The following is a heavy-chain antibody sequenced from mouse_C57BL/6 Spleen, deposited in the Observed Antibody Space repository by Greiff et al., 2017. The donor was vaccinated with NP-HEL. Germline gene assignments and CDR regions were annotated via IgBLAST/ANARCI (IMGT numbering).Heavy chain of an antibody. CDR1: GYAFSSSW. V-gene: IGHV1-82*01. CDR3: ARSGELAWFAY. D-gene: IGHD4-1*01. CDR2: IYPGDGDT. Sequence: QVQLQQSGPELVKPGASVKISCKASGYAFSSSWMNWVKQRPGKGLEWIGRIYPGDGDTNYNGKFKGKATLTADKSSSTAYMQLSSLTSEDSAVYFCARSGELAWFAYWGQGTLDTVSA. J-gene: IGHJ3*01.